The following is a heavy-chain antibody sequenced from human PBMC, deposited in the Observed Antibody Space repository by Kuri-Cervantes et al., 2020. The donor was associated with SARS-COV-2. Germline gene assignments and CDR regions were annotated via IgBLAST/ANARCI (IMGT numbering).Heavy chain of an antibody. D-gene: IGHD6-6*01. Sequence: GESLKISCEASRLTFTSFAMHWVRQAPGKGLEWVAFISYDGNNQYYADSVRGRFSISRDHSMLYLQMNSLRAEDTAVYYCANLPASSTIIDYWGQGTLVTVSS. CDR1: RLTFTSFA. CDR2: ISYDGNNQ. CDR3: ANLPASSTIIDY. J-gene: IGHJ4*02. V-gene: IGHV3-30-3*01.